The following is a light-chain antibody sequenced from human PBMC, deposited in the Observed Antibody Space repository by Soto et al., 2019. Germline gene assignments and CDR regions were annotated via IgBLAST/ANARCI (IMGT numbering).Light chain of an antibody. Sequence: DIPMTQSPSSLSASVGDRVTITCRASRSISNYLNWYQQKSGKVPRLLIYAASSLQPGVPSRFSGNGTGTAFTLTVTSLQPEDSATYYCQQSYSVPRFGPGTRVDLK. J-gene: IGKJ1*01. CDR3: QQSYSVPR. CDR2: AAS. CDR1: RSISNY. V-gene: IGKV1-39*01.